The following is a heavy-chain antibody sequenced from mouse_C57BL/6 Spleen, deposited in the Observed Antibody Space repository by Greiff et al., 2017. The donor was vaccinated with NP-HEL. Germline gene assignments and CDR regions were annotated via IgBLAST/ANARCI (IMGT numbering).Heavy chain of an antibody. J-gene: IGHJ2*01. Sequence: VQLQQSGPGLVQPSQSLSITCTVSGFSLTSYGVHWVRQSPGKGLEWLGVIWRGGSTDYNAAFISRLSISKDNSKSQVFFKMNSLHADDTAIYYCARRGYYDYDEGFDYWGQGTTLTVSS. CDR2: IWRGGST. CDR1: GFSLTSYG. V-gene: IGHV2-2*01. CDR3: ARRGYYDYDEGFDY. D-gene: IGHD2-4*01.